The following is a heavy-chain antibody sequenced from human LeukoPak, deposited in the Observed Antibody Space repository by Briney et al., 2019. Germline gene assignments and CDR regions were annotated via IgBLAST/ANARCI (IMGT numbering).Heavy chain of an antibody. CDR2: IKQDGSEK. CDR1: GGSFSGYY. D-gene: IGHD3-3*01. J-gene: IGHJ6*02. Sequence: ETLSLTCAVYGGSFSGYYWSWVRQAPGKGLEWVANIKQDGSEKYYVDSVKGRFTISRDNAKNSLYLQMNSLRAEDTAVYYCARVGGLRFLEWLSLYYYYGMDVWGQGTTVTVSS. CDR3: ARVGGLRFLEWLSLYYYYGMDV. V-gene: IGHV3-7*03.